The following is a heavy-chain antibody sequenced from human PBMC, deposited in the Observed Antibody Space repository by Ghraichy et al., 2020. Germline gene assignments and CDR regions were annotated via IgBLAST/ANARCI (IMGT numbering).Heavy chain of an antibody. J-gene: IGHJ5*02. CDR3: ARENLNCSSTSCYGWFDP. Sequence: GGSLRLSCAASGFTFSSYGMHWVRQAPGKGLEWVAVIWYDGSNKYYADSVKGRFTISRDNSKNTLYLQMNSLRAEDTAVYYCARENLNCSSTSCYGWFDPWGQGTLVTVSS. V-gene: IGHV3-33*01. CDR2: IWYDGSNK. D-gene: IGHD2-2*01. CDR1: GFTFSSYG.